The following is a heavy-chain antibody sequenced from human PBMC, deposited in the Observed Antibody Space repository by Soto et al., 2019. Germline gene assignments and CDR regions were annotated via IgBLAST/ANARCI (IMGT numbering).Heavy chain of an antibody. CDR3: ARDRGWFRFDP. J-gene: IGHJ5*02. Sequence: EVQLVESGGGLVQPGGSLRLSCAASGFTFSSYWMSWVRQAPGKGLEWVANIKQDGSEEYYVDYVKGRFTISKDNAKNSLYLQINTLRAEDSAVYYCARDRGWFRFDPWGQGTLVTVSS. CDR1: GFTFSSYW. CDR2: IKQDGSEE. D-gene: IGHD2-15*01. V-gene: IGHV3-7*04.